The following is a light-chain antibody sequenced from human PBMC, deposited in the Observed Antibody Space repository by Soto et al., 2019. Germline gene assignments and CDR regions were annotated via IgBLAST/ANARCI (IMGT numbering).Light chain of an antibody. CDR2: AAA. V-gene: IGKV1-39*01. Sequence: DLQMTQSPSSLSASVGDRVTITCRASQSISNYLNWYQQKPGKAPKLLIYAAASLQSGVPSRFSGSGSGTDFTLTISSLQPEDFATYYCQQSYGTLYTFGQGTK. CDR3: QQSYGTLYT. J-gene: IGKJ2*01. CDR1: QSISNY.